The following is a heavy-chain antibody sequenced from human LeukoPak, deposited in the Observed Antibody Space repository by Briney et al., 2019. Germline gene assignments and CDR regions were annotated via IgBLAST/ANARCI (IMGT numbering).Heavy chain of an antibody. Sequence: PSQTLSLTCAVSGGSISSGGYSWSWIRQPPGKGLEWIGYIYHSGSTYYNPSLKSRVTISVDTSKNQFSLKLSSVTAADTAVYYCARSVVPAAIRLHGMDVWGQGTTVTVSS. CDR3: ARSVVPAAIRLHGMDV. V-gene: IGHV4-30-2*01. J-gene: IGHJ6*02. CDR1: GGSISSGGYS. CDR2: IYHSGST. D-gene: IGHD2-2*02.